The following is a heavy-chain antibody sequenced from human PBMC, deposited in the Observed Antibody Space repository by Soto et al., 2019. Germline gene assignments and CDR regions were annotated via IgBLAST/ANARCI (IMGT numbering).Heavy chain of an antibody. Sequence: QVQLVQSGAEVKKPGSSVKVSCKASGGTFSSYAISWVRQAPGQGLEWMGGIIPIFGTANYAQKFQGRVTMTEDESKSTAYMELRSLRSEDTAVYYCARCGNLAAAEEWYFDYWGQGTLVTVSS. CDR2: IIPIFGTA. D-gene: IGHD6-13*01. CDR1: GGTFSSYA. V-gene: IGHV1-69*12. CDR3: ARCGNLAAAEEWYFDY. J-gene: IGHJ4*02.